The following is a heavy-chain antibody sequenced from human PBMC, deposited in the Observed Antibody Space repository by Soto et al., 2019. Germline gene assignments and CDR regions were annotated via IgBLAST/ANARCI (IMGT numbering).Heavy chain of an antibody. D-gene: IGHD3-10*01. J-gene: IGHJ5*02. CDR2: IYYSGST. Sequence: SETLSLTCTVSGGSISSGGYYWSWIRQHPGKGLEWIGYIYYSGSTYYNPSLKSRVTISVDTSKNQFSLKLSSVTAADTAVYYCAGMVRDITYVAWGQGTLVTVSS. CDR1: GGSISSGGYY. CDR3: AGMVRDITYVA. V-gene: IGHV4-31*03.